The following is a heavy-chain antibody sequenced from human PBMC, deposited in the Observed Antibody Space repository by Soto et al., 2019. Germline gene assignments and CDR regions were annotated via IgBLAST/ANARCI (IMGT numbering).Heavy chain of an antibody. CDR2: IYWDNDK. D-gene: IGHD3-16*01. CDR1: GFSLNTTAVG. J-gene: IGHJ3*02. V-gene: IGHV2-5*02. Sequence: ESGPTLVNPTQTLTLTCTFSGFSLNTTAVGVGWIRQPPGKALEWLALIYWDNDKRYNPSLKTRLTITKDTSKNQVILKMTNMDPVDTATYFCAHREGDDYVSGRYKAAFDIWGQGTMVTVSS. CDR3: AHREGDDYVSGRYKAAFDI.